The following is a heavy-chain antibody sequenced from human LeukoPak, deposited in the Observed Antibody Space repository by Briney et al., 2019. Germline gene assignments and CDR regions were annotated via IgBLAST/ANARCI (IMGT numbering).Heavy chain of an antibody. Sequence: ASVKVSCKASGYTLTSYYMHWVRQAPGQGLEWMGIINPSGGSTSYAQKFQGRVTMTRDMSTSTVYMELSSLRSEDTAVYYCASGIATYYFDYWGQGTLVTVSS. D-gene: IGHD5-12*01. CDR2: INPSGGST. CDR1: GYTLTSYY. CDR3: ASGIATYYFDY. V-gene: IGHV1-46*01. J-gene: IGHJ4*02.